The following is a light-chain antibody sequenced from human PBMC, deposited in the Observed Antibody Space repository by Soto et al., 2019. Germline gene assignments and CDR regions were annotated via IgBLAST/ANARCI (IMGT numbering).Light chain of an antibody. CDR3: QNYDSVPVI. Sequence: DIQMTQSPSSLSASVGDRVTITCRASQGISNYLAWYQQKPGKPPKFLIYDASTLQSGVPSRLSGSGSGTDFTLSISSLPPADVATYYCQNYDSVPVIFGPGTKVDI. V-gene: IGKV1-27*01. J-gene: IGKJ3*01. CDR1: QGISNY. CDR2: DAS.